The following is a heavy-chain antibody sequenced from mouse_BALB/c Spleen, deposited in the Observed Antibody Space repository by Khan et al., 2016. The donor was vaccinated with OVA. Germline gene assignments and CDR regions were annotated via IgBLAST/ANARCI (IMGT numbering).Heavy chain of an antibody. D-gene: IGHD4-1*01. CDR2: IYPGNTDT. V-gene: IGHV1-5*01. CDR3: TRRNWDVAWFAY. CDR1: GYTFTSYW. Sequence: EVQLQQSGTVLARPGASVKMFCKASGYTFTSYWMHWVKQRPGQGLEWIGDIYPGNTDTNYNQKFKGKAKLTAVTSTSTAYMELSSLTNEDSAVYCCTRRNWDVAWFAYWGQGTLVTVSA. J-gene: IGHJ3*01.